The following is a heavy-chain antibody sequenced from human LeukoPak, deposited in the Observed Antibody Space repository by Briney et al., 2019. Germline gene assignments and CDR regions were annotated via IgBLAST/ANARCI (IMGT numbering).Heavy chain of an antibody. CDR1: GFTFSNYA. V-gene: IGHV3-23*01. J-gene: IGHJ4*02. CDR2: ITDSGGDT. Sequence: GGSLRLSCAASGFTFSNYAMNWVRQVPGKGLEWVSIITDSGGDTNYADSVKGRFTISRDNAKNTLYLQMNSLRAEDTAVYYCARQYNYGLDYWGQGTLVTVSS. CDR3: ARQYNYGLDY. D-gene: IGHD5-24*01.